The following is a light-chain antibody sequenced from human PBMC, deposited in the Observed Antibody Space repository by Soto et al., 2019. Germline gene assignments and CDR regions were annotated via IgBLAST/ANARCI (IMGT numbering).Light chain of an antibody. Sequence: EIVLTQSPATLSLSPGARATLSCRASQSVSSQLAWYQQKPGQAPRLLMYDVSNRATGIPARFRGSGSGTDFTLTISSLEPEDFAVYYCQQRSNWPITFGQGTRLEIK. CDR1: QSVSSQ. CDR2: DVS. V-gene: IGKV3-11*01. J-gene: IGKJ5*01. CDR3: QQRSNWPIT.